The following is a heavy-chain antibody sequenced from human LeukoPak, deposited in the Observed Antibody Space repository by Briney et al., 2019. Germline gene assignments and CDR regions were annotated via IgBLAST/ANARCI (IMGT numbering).Heavy chain of an antibody. V-gene: IGHV1-69*05. CDR1: GGTFSNYA. D-gene: IGHD2-15*01. Sequence: SVKVSCKASGGTFSNYAISWVRQAPGQGLEWMGGIIPIFGTANYAQKFQGRVTITTDESTSTAYMELSSLRSEDTAVYYCAGAHIVVVVAATPRYFDYWGQGTLVTVSS. CDR3: AGAHIVVVVAATPRYFDY. J-gene: IGHJ4*02. CDR2: IIPIFGTA.